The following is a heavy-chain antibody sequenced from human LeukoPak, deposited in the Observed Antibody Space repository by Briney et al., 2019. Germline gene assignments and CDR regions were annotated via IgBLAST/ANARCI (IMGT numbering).Heavy chain of an antibody. CDR3: ARGQDSSGYYDWFDP. J-gene: IGHJ5*02. CDR2: MNPNSGNT. V-gene: IGHV1-8*01. Sequence: ASVKVSCKASGYTFTSYDINWVRQATGQGLEWMGWMNPNSGNTGYAQKFQGRVTMTRNTSISTAYMELSSLRSEDTAVYYCARGQDSSGYYDWFDPWGQGTLVTVSS. D-gene: IGHD3-22*01. CDR1: GYTFTSYD.